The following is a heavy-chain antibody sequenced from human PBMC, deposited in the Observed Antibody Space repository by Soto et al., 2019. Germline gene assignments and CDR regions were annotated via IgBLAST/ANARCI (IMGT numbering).Heavy chain of an antibody. Sequence: GASVKVSCKASGYTFTGYYMHWVRQAPGQGLEWMGWINPNSGGTNYAQKFQGWVTMTRDTSISTAYMELSRLRSDDTAVYYCARDYFPVRGVIAGFGTYYYYYYGMDVWGQGTTVTVSS. J-gene: IGHJ6*02. CDR3: ARDYFPVRGVIAGFGTYYYYYYGMDV. V-gene: IGHV1-2*04. D-gene: IGHD3-10*01. CDR2: INPNSGGT. CDR1: GYTFTGYY.